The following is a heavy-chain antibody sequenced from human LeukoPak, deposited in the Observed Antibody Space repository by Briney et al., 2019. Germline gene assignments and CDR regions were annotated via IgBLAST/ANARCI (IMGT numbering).Heavy chain of an antibody. CDR2: IKQDGSEK. Sequence: GGSLRLSCAASGFTLSSYWMSWVRQAPGKGLEWVANIKQDGSEKYYVDSVKGRFTISRDSARNSLYLQMNSLRAEDTAVYYCARDEYYYGSGTLNWGQGTLVTVSS. V-gene: IGHV3-7*01. J-gene: IGHJ4*02. D-gene: IGHD3-10*01. CDR1: GFTLSSYW. CDR3: ARDEYYYGSGTLN.